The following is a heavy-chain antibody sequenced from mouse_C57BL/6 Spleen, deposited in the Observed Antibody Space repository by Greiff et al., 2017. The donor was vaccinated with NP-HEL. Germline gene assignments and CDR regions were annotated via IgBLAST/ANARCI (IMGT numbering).Heavy chain of an antibody. CDR3: ARSTYYGSSYEYFDV. D-gene: IGHD1-1*01. J-gene: IGHJ1*03. CDR1: GYTFTSYW. V-gene: IGHV1-72*01. Sequence: QVHVKQSGAELVKPGASVKLSCKASGYTFTSYWMHWVKQRPGRGLEWIGRIDPNSGGTKYNEKFKSKATLTVDKPSSTAYMQLSSLTSEDSAVYYCARSTYYGSSYEYFDVWGTGTTVTVSS. CDR2: IDPNSGGT.